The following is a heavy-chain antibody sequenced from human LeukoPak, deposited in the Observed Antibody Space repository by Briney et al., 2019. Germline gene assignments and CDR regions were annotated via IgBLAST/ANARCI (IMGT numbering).Heavy chain of an antibody. CDR1: GFTVSSNY. D-gene: IGHD2-2*01. CDR2: IYSGGST. V-gene: IGHV3-53*01. J-gene: IGHJ4*02. Sequence: GGSLRLSCAVSGFTVSSNYMSWVRQAPGKGLEWVSVIYSGGSTYYADSVKGRLTISRDNSKNTLYLQMNSLRAEDTAVYYFARETYARDWGQGTLVTVAS. CDR3: ARETYARD.